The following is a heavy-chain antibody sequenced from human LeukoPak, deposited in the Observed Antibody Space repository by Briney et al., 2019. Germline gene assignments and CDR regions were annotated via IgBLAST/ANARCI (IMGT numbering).Heavy chain of an antibody. CDR1: GFTFSSYT. Sequence: GGSLRLSCAASGFTFSSYTMNWVRQAPGKGLEWVSYISSSTGTIYYADSVKGRFTISRDNAKNSLYLKMNSLRAEDTAVYYCAREDCSGGSCYSRKLNWFDPWGQGTLVTVSS. D-gene: IGHD2-15*01. CDR3: AREDCSGGSCYSRKLNWFDP. CDR2: ISSSTGTI. V-gene: IGHV3-48*01. J-gene: IGHJ5*02.